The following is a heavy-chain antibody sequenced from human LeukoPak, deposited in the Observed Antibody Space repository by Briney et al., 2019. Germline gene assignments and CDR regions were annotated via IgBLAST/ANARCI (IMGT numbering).Heavy chain of an antibody. CDR3: AKFKGNPYYFDY. Sequence: GGSLRLSCAASGFTFSSYAMSWVRQAPGKGLEWVSGISGSGGSTYYADSVKGRFTISRDNSKNTLYLQMNSLRAEDTAVYYCAKFKGNPYYFDYWGQGTLVTVSS. CDR2: ISGSGGST. J-gene: IGHJ4*02. CDR1: GFTFSSYA. D-gene: IGHD1-14*01. V-gene: IGHV3-23*01.